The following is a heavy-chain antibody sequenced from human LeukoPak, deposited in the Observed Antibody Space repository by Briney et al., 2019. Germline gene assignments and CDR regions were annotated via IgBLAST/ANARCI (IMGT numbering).Heavy chain of an antibody. CDR2: ISSSGSTI. CDR3: ARVGPDYYGSGSYYNAGMDV. J-gene: IGHJ6*02. Sequence: GGSLRLSCAASGFTFSDYYMSWIRPAPGKGLEWVSYISSSGSTIYYADSVKGRFTISRDNAKNSLYLQMNSLRAEDTAVYYCARVGPDYYGSGSYYNAGMDVWGQGTTVTVSS. V-gene: IGHV3-11*01. D-gene: IGHD3-10*01. CDR1: GFTFSDYY.